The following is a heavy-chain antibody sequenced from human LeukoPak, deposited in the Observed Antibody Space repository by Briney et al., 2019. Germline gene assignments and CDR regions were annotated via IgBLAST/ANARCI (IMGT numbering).Heavy chain of an antibody. J-gene: IGHJ4*02. CDR1: GGSFSGYY. Sequence: SETLSLTCAVSGGSFSGYYWSWIRQPPGKGLEWIGEINHSGSTNYNPSLKSRVTISVDTSKNQFSLKLSSVTAADTAVYYCARRMSSSWYPDFDYWGQGTLVTVSS. CDR3: ARRMSSSWYPDFDY. V-gene: IGHV4-34*01. D-gene: IGHD6-13*01. CDR2: INHSGST.